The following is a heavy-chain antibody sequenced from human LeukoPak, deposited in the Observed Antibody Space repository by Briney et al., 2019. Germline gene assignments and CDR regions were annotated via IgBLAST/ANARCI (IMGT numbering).Heavy chain of an antibody. CDR3: ASDFGSGSFFAY. V-gene: IGHV3-7*03. Sequence: GGSLRLSCAASGFTFSSYAMSWVRQAPGKGLEWVANIKQDGSEKYYVDSVKGRFTISRDNAKNSLYLQMNSLRVEDTAVYYCASDFGSGSFFAYWGQGTLVTVSS. CDR1: GFTFSSYA. J-gene: IGHJ4*02. D-gene: IGHD3-10*01. CDR2: IKQDGSEK.